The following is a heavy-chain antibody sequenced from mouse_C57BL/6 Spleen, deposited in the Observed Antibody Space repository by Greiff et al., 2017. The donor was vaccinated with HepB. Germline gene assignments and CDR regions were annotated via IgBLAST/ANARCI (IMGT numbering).Heavy chain of an antibody. J-gene: IGHJ1*03. V-gene: IGHV1-52*01. D-gene: IGHD5-1*01. Sequence: QVQLKQPGAELVRPGSSVKLSCKASGYTFTSYWMHWVKQRPIQGLEWIGNIDPADSETHYNQKFKDKATLTVDKSSSTAYMQLSSLTSEDSAVYYCAREDSTWAYFDVWGTGTTVTVSS. CDR2: IDPADSET. CDR3: AREDSTWAYFDV. CDR1: GYTFTSYW.